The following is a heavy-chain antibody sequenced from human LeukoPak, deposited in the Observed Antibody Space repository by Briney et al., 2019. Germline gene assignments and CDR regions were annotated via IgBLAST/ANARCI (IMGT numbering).Heavy chain of an antibody. V-gene: IGHV3-11*03. CDR3: ARVPGRYAFDF. CDR2: ISTSGSST. D-gene: IGHD2-15*01. CDR1: GFTFSDYY. Sequence: PGGSLRLSCAASGFTFSDYYMSWIRQAPGKGLEWVSYISTSGSSTNYAESVKGRFTISRDNAENSLYLQMDRLRGDDTAVYYCARVPGRYAFDFWGQGTMVTVSS. J-gene: IGHJ3*01.